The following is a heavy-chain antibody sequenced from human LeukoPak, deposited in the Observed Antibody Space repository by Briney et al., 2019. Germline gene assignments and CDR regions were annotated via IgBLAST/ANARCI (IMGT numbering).Heavy chain of an antibody. CDR3: AREGSYYSFDY. D-gene: IGHD3-10*01. V-gene: IGHV3-21*01. CDR1: GFTFSTYN. J-gene: IGHJ4*02. CDR2: ITSSSSYI. Sequence: GGSLRLSCAASGFTFSTYNMNWVRHAPGKGLEWISSITSSSSYIYYADSVKGRFTISRDNAKNSLYLQMNSLRAEDTAVYYCAREGSYYSFDYWGQGTLVTVSS.